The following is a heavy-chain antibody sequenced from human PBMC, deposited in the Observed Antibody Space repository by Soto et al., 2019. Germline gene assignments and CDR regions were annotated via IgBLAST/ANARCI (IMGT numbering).Heavy chain of an antibody. D-gene: IGHD2-2*02. J-gene: IGHJ5*02. Sequence: ASVKVSCKASGYTFTGYYMHWVRQAPGQGLEWMGWINPNSGGTNYAQKFQGRVTMTRDTSISTDYMELSRLRSDDTAVYYCARGDPDIVVVPAAIGDWFDPWGQGTLVTVSS. CDR1: GYTFTGYY. CDR2: INPNSGGT. CDR3: ARGDPDIVVVPAAIGDWFDP. V-gene: IGHV1-2*02.